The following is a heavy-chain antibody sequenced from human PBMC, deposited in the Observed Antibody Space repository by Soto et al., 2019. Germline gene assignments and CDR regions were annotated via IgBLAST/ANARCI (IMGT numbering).Heavy chain of an antibody. J-gene: IGHJ5*02. CDR1: GYTFTSYD. D-gene: IGHD6-13*01. CDR2: MNPNSGNT. CDR3: ARGSKKMKSRPNWFDP. V-gene: IGHV1-8*01. Sequence: QVQLVQSGAEVKKPGASVKVSCKASGYTFTSYDINWVRQATGQGLEWMGWMNPNSGNTGYAQKFQGRVTMTRNTSISIVYMELSSLRSADTAVYYCARGSKKMKSRPNWFDPWGQGTLVTVSS.